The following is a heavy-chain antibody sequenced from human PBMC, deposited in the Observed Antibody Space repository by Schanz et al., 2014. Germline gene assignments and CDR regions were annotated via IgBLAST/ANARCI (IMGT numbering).Heavy chain of an antibody. D-gene: IGHD1-26*01. CDR2: IYYRGNT. CDR1: GGSISGYY. CDR3: ARVPEPGWFDP. V-gene: IGHV4-59*12. J-gene: IGHJ5*02. Sequence: QVQLQASGPGLVKPSETLSLTCAVSGGSISGYYWSWIRQPPGKGLEWIGFIYYRGNTYYNPSLKSRVSISLDPSKTQFFLNLNSLTAADTAVYYCARVPEPGWFDPWGQGTLVTVSS.